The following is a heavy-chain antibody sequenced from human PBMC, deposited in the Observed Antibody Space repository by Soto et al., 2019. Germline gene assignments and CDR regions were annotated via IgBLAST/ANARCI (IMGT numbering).Heavy chain of an antibody. Sequence: QVQLVQSGAEVKKPGSSVKVSCKASGGTFSSYAISWVRQAPGQGLEWMGGIVPIFGTANYAQKFQGRVTITADDSTSTAYMELSSVRSEDTAVYYCARARGTYYNDRSAFDIWGQGTMVTVSS. J-gene: IGHJ3*02. CDR2: IVPIFGTA. CDR3: ARARGTYYNDRSAFDI. D-gene: IGHD3-22*01. CDR1: GGTFSSYA. V-gene: IGHV1-69*01.